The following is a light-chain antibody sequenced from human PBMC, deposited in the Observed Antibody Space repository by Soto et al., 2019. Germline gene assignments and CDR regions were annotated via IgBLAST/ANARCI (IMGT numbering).Light chain of an antibody. Sequence: DIQMTQSPSTLSASVGDRVTITCRASQSISSWLAWYQQKPGKAPKLLIYKASSLESGVPSRFSGSGSGTEFTLTISSLQTDDFATYYCQQYNSYSMTFGQGTKVEIK. J-gene: IGKJ1*01. CDR1: QSISSW. CDR3: QQYNSYSMT. CDR2: KAS. V-gene: IGKV1-5*03.